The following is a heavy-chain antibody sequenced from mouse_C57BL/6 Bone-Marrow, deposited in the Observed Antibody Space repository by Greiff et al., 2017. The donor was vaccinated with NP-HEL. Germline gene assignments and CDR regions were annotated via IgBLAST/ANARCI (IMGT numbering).Heavy chain of an antibody. D-gene: IGHD4-1*01. Sequence: EVQLQQSGPGLVKPSQSLSLTCSVTGYSITSGYYWNWIRQFPGNKLEWMGYISYDGSNNYNPSLKNRISITRDTSKNQFFLKLNSVTTEDTATYYCARVTGTGGYWGQGTTLTVSS. J-gene: IGHJ2*01. CDR3: ARVTGTGGY. V-gene: IGHV3-6*01. CDR1: GYSITSGYY. CDR2: ISYDGSN.